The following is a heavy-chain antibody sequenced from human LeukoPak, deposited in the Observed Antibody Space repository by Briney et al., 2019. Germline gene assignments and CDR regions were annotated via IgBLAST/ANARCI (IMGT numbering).Heavy chain of an antibody. V-gene: IGHV4-4*09. J-gene: IGHJ5*02. Sequence: SETLSLTCTVSGDSISSYYWSWIRQPPGKGLEWIEYIYTSGGTNYIPSLKGRVTISIDTSKNQFSLKLSSVTAADTAVYYCSRPVGIAAAGTTWFDPWGQGTLVTVSS. CDR1: GDSISSYY. D-gene: IGHD6-13*01. CDR2: IYTSGGT. CDR3: SRPVGIAAAGTTWFDP.